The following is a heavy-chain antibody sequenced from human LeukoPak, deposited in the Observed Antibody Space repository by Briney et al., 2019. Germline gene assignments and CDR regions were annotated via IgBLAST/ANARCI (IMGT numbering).Heavy chain of an antibody. V-gene: IGHV3-30-3*01. J-gene: IGHJ6*02. D-gene: IGHD3-16*01. CDR2: IWYDGSNK. Sequence: PGRSLRLSCAASGFTFSSHSMHWVRQAPGKGLEWVAVIWYDGSNKYYADSVKGRFTISKDNSKNTVSLQMNSLRVEDTAVYYCATLWGDMDVWGQGTTVSVSS. CDR3: ATLWGDMDV. CDR1: GFTFSSHS.